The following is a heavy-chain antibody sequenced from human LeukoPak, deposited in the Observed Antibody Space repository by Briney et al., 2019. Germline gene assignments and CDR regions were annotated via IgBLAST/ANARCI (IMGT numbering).Heavy chain of an antibody. CDR3: AKMGGPSSGILKNYYYYYMDV. V-gene: IGHV3-23*01. CDR1: GFTFSSYG. Sequence: GGTLRLSCAASGFTFSSYGMSWVRQAPGKGLEWVSAISGSGGSTYYADSVKGRFTISRDNSKNTLYLQMNSLRAEDTAVYYCAKMGGPSSGILKNYYYYYMDVWGKGTTVTISS. J-gene: IGHJ6*03. D-gene: IGHD3-10*01. CDR2: ISGSGGST.